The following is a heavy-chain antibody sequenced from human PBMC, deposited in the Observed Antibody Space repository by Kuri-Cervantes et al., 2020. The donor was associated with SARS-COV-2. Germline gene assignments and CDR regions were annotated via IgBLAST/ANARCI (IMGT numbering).Heavy chain of an antibody. CDR3: ARDLSSSWSHNWFDP. D-gene: IGHD6-13*01. Sequence: ASVKVSCKASGYTFTSYAMHWVRQAPGQRLEWMGWINAGNGNTKYSQKFQGRVTITRDTSASTAYMELSSLRSEDTAVYYCARDLSSSWSHNWFDPWGQGTLVTVSS. CDR1: GYTFTSYA. V-gene: IGHV1-3*01. J-gene: IGHJ5*02. CDR2: INAGNGNT.